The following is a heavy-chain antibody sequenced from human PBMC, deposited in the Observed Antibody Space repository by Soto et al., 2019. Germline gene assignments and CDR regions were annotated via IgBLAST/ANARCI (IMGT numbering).Heavy chain of an antibody. J-gene: IGHJ6*02. Sequence: HPGGSLRLSCAASGFTFSSYGMHWVRQAPGKGLEWVAVISYDGSNKYYADSVKGRFTISRDNSKNTLYLQMNSLRAEDTAVYYCAKDDYYDSSGYPPPYPPYGMDVWGQGTTVTVSS. V-gene: IGHV3-30*18. CDR2: ISYDGSNK. CDR3: AKDDYYDSSGYPPPYPPYGMDV. CDR1: GFTFSSYG. D-gene: IGHD3-22*01.